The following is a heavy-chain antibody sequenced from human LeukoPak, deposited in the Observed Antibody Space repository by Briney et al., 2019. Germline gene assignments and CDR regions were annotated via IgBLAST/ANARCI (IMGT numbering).Heavy chain of an antibody. D-gene: IGHD3-10*01. V-gene: IGHV3-74*01. CDR1: GFTVSSYW. CDR2: INSDGSST. J-gene: IGHJ4*02. Sequence: GRSLRLSCAASGFTVSSYWMHWVRQPPGKWLVWVSRINSDGSSTSYADSVKGRLTTSRVHAKNTLYLQMNSLRAEDTAVYYCAREYFTMVPDYWGQGTLHAVSS. CDR3: AREYFTMVPDY.